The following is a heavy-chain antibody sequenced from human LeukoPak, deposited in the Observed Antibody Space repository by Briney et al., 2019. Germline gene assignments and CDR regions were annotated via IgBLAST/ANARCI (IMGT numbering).Heavy chain of an antibody. CDR3: ARFRNGSGNFYYYYYMDV. V-gene: IGHV4-34*01. Sequence: SETLSLTCAVYGGSFSGYYWSWMRQPPGKGLEWIGEINHSGSTNYNPSLKSRVTISVDTSKNQFSLKLSSVTAADTAVYYCARFRNGSGNFYYYYYMDVWGKGTTVTISS. D-gene: IGHD3-10*01. J-gene: IGHJ6*03. CDR2: INHSGST. CDR1: GGSFSGYY.